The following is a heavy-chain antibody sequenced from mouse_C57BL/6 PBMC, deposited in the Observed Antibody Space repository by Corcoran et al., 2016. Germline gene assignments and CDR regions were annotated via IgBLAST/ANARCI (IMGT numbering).Heavy chain of an antibody. CDR2: IYPGSGNT. CDR1: GYTFTDYY. CDR3: ARGGTGTYYFDY. Sequence: QVQLKQSGAELVRPGASVKLSCKASGYTFTDYYINWVKQRPGQGLEWIARIYPGSGNTYYNEKFKGKATLTAEKSSSTAYMQLSSLTSEDSAVYFCARGGTGTYYFDYWGQGTTLTVSS. J-gene: IGHJ2*01. V-gene: IGHV1-76*01. D-gene: IGHD4-1*01.